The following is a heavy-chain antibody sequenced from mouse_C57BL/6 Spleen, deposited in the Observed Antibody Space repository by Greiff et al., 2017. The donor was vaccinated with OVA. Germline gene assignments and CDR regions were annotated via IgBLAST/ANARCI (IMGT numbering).Heavy chain of an antibody. V-gene: IGHV5-9-1*02. D-gene: IGHD1-1*01. CDR3: TRDYYGSRGLAY. Sequence: EVQGVESGEGLVKPGGSLKLSCAASGFTFSSYAMSWVRQTPEKRLEWVAYISSGGDYIYYADTVKGRFTISRDNARNTLYLQMSSLKSEDTAMYYCTRDYYGSRGLAYWGQGTLVTVSA. CDR1: GFTFSSYA. J-gene: IGHJ3*01. CDR2: ISSGGDYI.